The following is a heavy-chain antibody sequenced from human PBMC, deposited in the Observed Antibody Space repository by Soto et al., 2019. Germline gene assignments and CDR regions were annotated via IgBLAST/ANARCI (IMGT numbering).Heavy chain of an antibody. Sequence: GGSLILSCSASGFPSSSYTMHLVRQAPGKGLDYVSGIRGNGDSPFYADSVKGRFTISRDNSKNALYLLMSSLSADDTAVYYCVKSRGGNNFDFFDWGQGALVTVSS. CDR3: VKSRGGNNFDFFD. V-gene: IGHV3-64D*06. CDR2: IRGNGDSP. D-gene: IGHD5-12*01. CDR1: GFPSSSYT. J-gene: IGHJ4*02.